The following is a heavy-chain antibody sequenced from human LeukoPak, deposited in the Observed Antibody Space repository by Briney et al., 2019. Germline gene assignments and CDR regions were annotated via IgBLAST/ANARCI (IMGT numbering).Heavy chain of an antibody. J-gene: IGHJ5*02. D-gene: IGHD2-2*02. CDR1: GYTLTELS. V-gene: IGHV1-24*01. Sequence: ASVKVSCKVSGYTLTELSMHWVRQAPGKGLEWMGGFDPEDGETIYAQKFQGRVTMTEDTSTDTAYMELSSLRSEDTAVYYCATEGYCSSTSCYTNRLDPRGQGTLVTVSS. CDR2: FDPEDGET. CDR3: ATEGYCSSTSCYTNRLDP.